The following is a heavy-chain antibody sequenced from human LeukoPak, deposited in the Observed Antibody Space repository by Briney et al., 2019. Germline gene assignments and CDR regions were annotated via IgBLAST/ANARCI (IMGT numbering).Heavy chain of an antibody. D-gene: IGHD1-26*01. CDR3: ASIGHDY. V-gene: IGHV4-34*01. Sequence: PSETLSLTCAVYGGSFSGYYWSWIRQPPGKGLEWIGEINHSGSTNYNPFLKSRVTISVDASKIQFSLKLSSVTAADTAVYYCASIGHDYWGQGTLVTVSS. CDR2: INHSGST. J-gene: IGHJ4*02. CDR1: GGSFSGYY.